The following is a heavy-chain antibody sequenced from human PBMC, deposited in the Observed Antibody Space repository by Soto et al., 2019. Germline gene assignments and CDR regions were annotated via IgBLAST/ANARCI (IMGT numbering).Heavy chain of an antibody. CDR3: AKDYSSAWHGLDY. CDR1: GFTLSSYG. J-gene: IGHJ4*02. D-gene: IGHD6-19*01. Sequence: GGSRRRSWAASGFTLSSYGMHWVREVPGNTLECVALIAYDGSSKYSADSVKGRFTISRDNSNNPVYLQMNSLRVEDTAVYYCAKDYSSAWHGLDYWGQGTLVTVSS. V-gene: IGHV3-30*18. CDR2: IAYDGSSK.